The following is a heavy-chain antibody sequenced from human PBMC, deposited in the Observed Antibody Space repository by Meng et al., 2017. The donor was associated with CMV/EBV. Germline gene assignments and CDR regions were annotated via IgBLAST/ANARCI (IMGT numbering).Heavy chain of an antibody. CDR2: IRYDGNDK. V-gene: IGHV3-30*02. Sequence: GESLKISCTMSGLPFNTYGMHWVRQAPGKGLEWLAFIRYDGNDKYYADSVKGRFTISRDNSKSTLSLQLDSLRPEDTAVYYCARPKQEAPNWIVGAYYFDYWGRGTLVTVSS. CDR3: ARPKQEAPNWIVGAYYFDY. J-gene: IGHJ4*02. CDR1: GLPFNTYG. D-gene: IGHD1-26*01.